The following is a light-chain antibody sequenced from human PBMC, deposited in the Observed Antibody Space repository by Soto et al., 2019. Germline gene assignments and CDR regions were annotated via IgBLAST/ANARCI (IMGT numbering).Light chain of an antibody. CDR2: YDS. CDR1: NIGSKS. V-gene: IGLV3-21*04. J-gene: IGLJ1*01. CDR3: QVWDSSSDHYV. Sequence: SYELTQPPSVSVAPGKTARITCGGNNIGSKSVHWYQQKPGQAPVLVIYYDSDQPSGIPERFSGSNSGNTATLTISRVEAGDEADYYCQVWDSSSDHYVFGTGTKRTVL.